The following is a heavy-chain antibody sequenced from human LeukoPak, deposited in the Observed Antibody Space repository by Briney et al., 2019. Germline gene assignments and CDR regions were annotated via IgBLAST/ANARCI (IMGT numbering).Heavy chain of an antibody. Sequence: PGGSLRLSCAASGFTFSSYAMSWVRQAPGKGLEWVSAISGSGGSTYSAASVKSRFTTSRDNSKNTLYLQMNSLRAEDTAVYYCAKDRRSTAMVMLLWDYWGQGTLVTVSS. CDR3: AKDRRSTAMVMLLWDY. V-gene: IGHV3-23*01. D-gene: IGHD5-18*01. CDR1: GFTFSSYA. CDR2: ISGSGGST. J-gene: IGHJ4*02.